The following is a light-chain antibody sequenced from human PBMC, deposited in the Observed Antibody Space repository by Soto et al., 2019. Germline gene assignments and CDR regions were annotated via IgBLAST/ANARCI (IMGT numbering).Light chain of an antibody. J-gene: IGKJ2*01. CDR2: KAS. V-gene: IGKV1-5*03. CDR1: QSISSW. Sequence: DIQMTQSPSTLSASRGDRVTITCRASQSISSWLAWYQQKPGKAPKLLIYKASSLESGVPSRFSGSGSGTEFTLTISRLQPDDFATYYCQQYNSYSPYTFGQGTKLEIK. CDR3: QQYNSYSPYT.